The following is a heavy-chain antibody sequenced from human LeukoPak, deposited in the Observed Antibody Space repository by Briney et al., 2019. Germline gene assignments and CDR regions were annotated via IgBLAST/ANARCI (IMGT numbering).Heavy chain of an antibody. V-gene: IGHV4-4*07. CDR3: ARDSLRFLEWFQPPGAFDI. Sequence: SETLSLTCTVSGGSINSYYWTWIRQPAGKGLEWIGRIYTSGSTNYNPSLKSRVTISVDTSKNQFSLKLSSVTAADTAVYYCARDSLRFLEWFQPPGAFDIWGQGTMVTVSS. CDR2: IYTSGST. D-gene: IGHD3-3*01. CDR1: GGSINSYY. J-gene: IGHJ3*02.